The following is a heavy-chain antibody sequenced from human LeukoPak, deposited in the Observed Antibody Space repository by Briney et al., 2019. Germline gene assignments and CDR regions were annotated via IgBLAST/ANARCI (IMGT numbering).Heavy chain of an antibody. V-gene: IGHV1-2*06. D-gene: IGHD6-19*01. CDR1: GYTFTGYY. CDR3: ARARAIAVAGRPYYYYYMDV. J-gene: IGHJ6*03. Sequence: ASVKVSRKASGYTFTGYYMHWVRQAPGQGLEWMGRINPNSGGTNYAQKFQGRVTMTRDTSISTAYMELSRLRSDDTAVYYCARARAIAVAGRPYYYYYMDVWGKGTTVTVSS. CDR2: INPNSGGT.